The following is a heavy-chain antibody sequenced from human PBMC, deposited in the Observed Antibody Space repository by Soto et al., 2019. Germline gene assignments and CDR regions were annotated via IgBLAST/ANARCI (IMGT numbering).Heavy chain of an antibody. CDR2: MNPNSANT. V-gene: IGHV1-8*01. Sequence: QVQLVQSGAEVKKPGASVKVSCKASGYTFTSYDINWVRQATGQGLEWMGWMNPNSANTGYAQKFQGRVTMTRNTPISAAHTVLSSLRSEVTAVYNGASEGVRGTGVWCPGTTVTVSS. CDR3: ASEGVRGTGV. J-gene: IGHJ6*02. D-gene: IGHD3-16*01. CDR1: GYTFTSYD.